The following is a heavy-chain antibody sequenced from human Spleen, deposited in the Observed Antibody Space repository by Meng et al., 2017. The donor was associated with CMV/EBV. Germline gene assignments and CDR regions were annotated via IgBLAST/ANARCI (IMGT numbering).Heavy chain of an antibody. CDR3: ARIDYGESYFEY. V-gene: IGHV3-23*03. J-gene: IGHJ4*02. CDR1: FTFSRYH. CDR2: INDGGYNK. Sequence: FTFSRYHLSWVRRDPGKGLEWVSVINDGGYNKYYADSVKGRFTISRNSSKNTLYLQMNRLRAEDAAMYYCARIDYGESYFEYWGQGTLVTVSS. D-gene: IGHD4-17*01.